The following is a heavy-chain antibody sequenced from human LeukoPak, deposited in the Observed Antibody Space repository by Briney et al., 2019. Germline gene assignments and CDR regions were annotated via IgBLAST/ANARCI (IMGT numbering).Heavy chain of an antibody. J-gene: IGHJ6*02. V-gene: IGHV1-8*01. CDR2: MNPNSGNT. D-gene: IGHD3-3*01. CDR1: GYTFTSYD. CDR3: ARRYDFWSGYQLYYYYGMDV. Sequence: ASVKVSCKASGYTFTSYDINWVRQATGQGLEWMGWMNPNSGNTGYAQKFQGRVTMTRNTSISTAYMELSSLRSEDTAVYYCARRYDFWSGYQLYYYYGMDVWGQGTTVTVFS.